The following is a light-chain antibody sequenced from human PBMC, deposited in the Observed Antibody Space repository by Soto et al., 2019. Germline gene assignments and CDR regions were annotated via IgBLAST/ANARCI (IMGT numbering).Light chain of an antibody. CDR2: MGS. Sequence: DVVMTQSPLSLPVPPGEPASISCRSSQSLLHSNGYTYLDWYLQKPGQSPQLLIYMGSNRASGVPDRFSGSGSGTDFTLKISRVEAEDVGVYYCMQTLQSRTFGGGTKVDIK. CDR1: QSLLHSNGYTY. V-gene: IGKV2-28*01. CDR3: MQTLQSRT. J-gene: IGKJ4*01.